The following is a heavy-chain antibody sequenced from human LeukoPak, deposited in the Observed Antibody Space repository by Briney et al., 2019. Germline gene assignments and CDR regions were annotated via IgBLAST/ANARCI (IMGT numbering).Heavy chain of an antibody. CDR3: ARDVGARLPGY. Sequence: GGSLRLSCAASGFMLSSYWMSWVRQAPGKGLEWVANIKQDGSEKYYVDSVKGRFTISRDNAKNSLFLQMNRLRAEDTAGYFCARDVGARLPGYWGQGILVTVSS. J-gene: IGHJ4*02. D-gene: IGHD6-6*01. CDR2: IKQDGSEK. CDR1: GFMLSSYW. V-gene: IGHV3-7*01.